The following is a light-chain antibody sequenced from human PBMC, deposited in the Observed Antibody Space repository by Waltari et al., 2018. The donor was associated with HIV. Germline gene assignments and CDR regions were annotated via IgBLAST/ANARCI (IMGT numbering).Light chain of an antibody. CDR2: EVT. CDR1: RSDVGGYNY. J-gene: IGLJ1*01. V-gene: IGLV2-14*01. Sequence: QSALTQPASMSVSPAQSINISCTGTRSDVGGYNYVFWYQQHPGKAPKLMIYEVTNRPSGVSNRFSGSKSGNTASLTISGLQAEDEADYYCSSHTSSSTQVFGTGTKVTVL. CDR3: SSHTSSSTQV.